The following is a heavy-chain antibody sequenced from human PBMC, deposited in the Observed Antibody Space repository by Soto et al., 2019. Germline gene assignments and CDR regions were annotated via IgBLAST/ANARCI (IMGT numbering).Heavy chain of an antibody. D-gene: IGHD3-22*01. CDR2: LYHTGST. CDR1: GDSISSGFSS. CDR3: ARRSGGYFAHIDY. Sequence: KPSETLSLTCAVAGDSISSGFSSWSWIRQPPGKGLEWIGYLYHTGSTYYKPSLKSRVTISGDRSKNQFSLRLNSVTAADTAVYYCARRSGGYFAHIDYWGRRNPVTVCS. J-gene: IGHJ4*01. V-gene: IGHV4-30-2*01.